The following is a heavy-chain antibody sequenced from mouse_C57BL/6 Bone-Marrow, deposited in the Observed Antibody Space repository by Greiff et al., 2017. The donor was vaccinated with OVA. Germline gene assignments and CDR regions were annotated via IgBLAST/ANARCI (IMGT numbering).Heavy chain of an antibody. V-gene: IGHV1-50*01. D-gene: IGHD1-1*01. CDR1: GYTFTSYW. J-gene: IGHJ2*01. CDR2: IDPSDSYT. Sequence: VQLQQSGAELVKPGASVKLSCKASGYTFTSYWMQWVKQRPGQGLEWIGEIDPSDSYTNYNQKFKGKATLTVDTSSSTAYMQLSSLTSEDSAVYYCAREDHYYGSGGYYFDYWGQGTTLTVSS. CDR3: AREDHYYGSGGYYFDY.